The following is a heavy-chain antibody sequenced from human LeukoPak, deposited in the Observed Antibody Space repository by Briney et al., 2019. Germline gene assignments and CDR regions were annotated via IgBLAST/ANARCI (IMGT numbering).Heavy chain of an antibody. V-gene: IGHV4-59*12. CDR1: GGSISSCY. J-gene: IGHJ3*02. CDR2: IYYSGST. CDR3: AREVAPAARGVIDLDAFDI. D-gene: IGHD3-10*01. Sequence: SETLSLTCTVSGGSISSCYWSWIRQPPGKGLEWIGYIYYSGSTNYNPSLKSRVTISVDTSKNQFSLKLSSVTAADTAVYYCAREVAPAARGVIDLDAFDIWGQGTMVTVSS.